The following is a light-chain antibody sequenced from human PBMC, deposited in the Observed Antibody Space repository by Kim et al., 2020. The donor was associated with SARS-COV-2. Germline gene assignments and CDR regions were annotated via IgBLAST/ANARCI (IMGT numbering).Light chain of an antibody. CDR2: AAS. CDR3: QQLNGDTFT. CDR1: QGISSY. V-gene: IGKV1-9*01. Sequence: DIQLTQSPSFLSASVGDRVTITCRASQGISSYLAWYQQKPGKAPKILIYAASTLQSGVPTRFSGSGSGTEFTLTISSVQPEDFAAYYCQQLNGDTFTCGGGTKVDIK. J-gene: IGKJ4*01.